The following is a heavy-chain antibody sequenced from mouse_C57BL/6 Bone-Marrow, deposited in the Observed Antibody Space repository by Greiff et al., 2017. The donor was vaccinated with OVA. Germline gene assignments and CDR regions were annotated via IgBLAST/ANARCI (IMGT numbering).Heavy chain of an antibody. CDR2: IDPEDGET. D-gene: IGHD3-2*02. V-gene: IGHV14-2*01. Sequence: QQRTEQGLEWIGRIDPEDGETKYAPKFQGKATITADTSSNTAYLQLSSLTSEDTAVYYCAFDSSGPWFAYWGQGTLVTVSA. J-gene: IGHJ3*01. CDR3: AFDSSGPWFAY.